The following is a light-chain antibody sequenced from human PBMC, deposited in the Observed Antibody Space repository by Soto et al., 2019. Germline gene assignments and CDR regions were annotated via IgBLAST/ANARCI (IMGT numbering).Light chain of an antibody. CDR1: QGISSY. CDR3: QQLNTYPPT. V-gene: IGKV1-9*01. J-gene: IGKJ1*01. Sequence: QLTQSPSSLSTSVGARVTVTCRASQGISSYLAWYQQKAGKAPKLLIYAASTLRSGVPSRFSGSGSATDFTITISSLRPDDCATYYCQQLNTYPPTFGQGTKVDI. CDR2: AAS.